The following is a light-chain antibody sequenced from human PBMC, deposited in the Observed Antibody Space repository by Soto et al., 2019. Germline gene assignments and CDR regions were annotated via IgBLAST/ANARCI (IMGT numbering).Light chain of an antibody. V-gene: IGLV2-14*01. CDR1: SSDVGGYNY. J-gene: IGLJ3*02. Sequence: QSALTQPASVSGSPGQSITISCTGTSSDVGGYNYVSWYQQHPGKAPKLMIYDVSNRPSGVSNRFSGSKSGNTASLTISGLQAEDEADYYCSSYTSSSTSFGGGTK. CDR2: DVS. CDR3: SSYTSSSTS.